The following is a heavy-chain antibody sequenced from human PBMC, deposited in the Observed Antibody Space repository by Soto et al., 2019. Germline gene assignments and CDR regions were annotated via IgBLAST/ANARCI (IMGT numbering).Heavy chain of an antibody. CDR2: INPNSGGT. J-gene: IGHJ5*02. V-gene: IGHV1-2*02. CDR1: GYTFTGYY. Sequence: QVQLVQSGAEVKKPGASVKVSCKASGYTFTGYYMHWVRQAPGQGLEWMGWINPNSGGTNYAQKFQGRVTMTRDTSISTAYMELSRVRSDDTAVYYCARKKYYYDSSGYRWFDPWGQGTLVTVSS. CDR3: ARKKYYYDSSGYRWFDP. D-gene: IGHD3-22*01.